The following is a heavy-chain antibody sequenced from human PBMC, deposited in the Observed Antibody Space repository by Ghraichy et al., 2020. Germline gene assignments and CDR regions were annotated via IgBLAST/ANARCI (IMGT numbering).Heavy chain of an antibody. J-gene: IGHJ3*01. CDR2: VKPDGGEK. CDR1: GFMFSSYW. D-gene: IGHD1-1*01. CDR3: AKCRGTTWNDALDV. Sequence: GESLNISCAASGFMFSSYWVTWVRQAPGKGLEWVANVKPDGGEKNYLGSVKGRFTISRDNAKNSLYLQMNSLRAEDTAVYYCAKCRGTTWNDALDVWGQGTMVTVSS. V-gene: IGHV3-7*01.